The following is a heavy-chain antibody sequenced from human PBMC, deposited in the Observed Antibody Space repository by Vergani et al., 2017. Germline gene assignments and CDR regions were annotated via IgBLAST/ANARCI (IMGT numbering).Heavy chain of an antibody. CDR2: IRSKANSYAT. D-gene: IGHD2-2*01. CDR1: GFTFSGSA. CDR3: TKGKSIQYCSSTSCWVGDY. Sequence: EVQLVESGGGLVQPGGSLKLSCAASGFTFSGSAMHWVRQASGKGLEWVGRIRSKANSYATAYAASVKGRFTISRDDSKNTAYLQMNSLKTEDTAVYYCTKGKSIQYCSSTSCWVGDYWGQGTLVTVSS. V-gene: IGHV3-73*01. J-gene: IGHJ4*02.